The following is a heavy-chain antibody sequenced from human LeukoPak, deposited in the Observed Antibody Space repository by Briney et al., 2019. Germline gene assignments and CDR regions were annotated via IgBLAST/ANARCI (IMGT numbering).Heavy chain of an antibody. CDR3: ARARTAQYNWFDP. J-gene: IGHJ5*02. D-gene: IGHD4-17*01. V-gene: IGHV3-48*01. CDR1: GFTFSSYS. Sequence: GGSLRLSCAASGFTFSSYSMNWGRQAPGKGLVWVSYISSSSSIIYYADSVKGRFTISRDNAKNSLYLQMNSLRAEDTAVYYCARARTAQYNWFDPWGQGTLVTVSS. CDR2: ISSSSSII.